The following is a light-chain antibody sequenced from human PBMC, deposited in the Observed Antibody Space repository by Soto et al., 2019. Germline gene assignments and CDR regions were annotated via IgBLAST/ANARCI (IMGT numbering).Light chain of an antibody. CDR1: QSVGTY. CDR2: GAS. Sequence: EIVLTQSPGTLSLSPGERATLSCRASQSVGTYLAWYQQKPGQTPRLLIYGASSRTTGIPDRFSGSGSGTDFTLTISRLEPEDFAVYYCQRYGSSRWTFGQGTKVDIK. V-gene: IGKV3-20*01. J-gene: IGKJ1*01. CDR3: QRYGSSRWT.